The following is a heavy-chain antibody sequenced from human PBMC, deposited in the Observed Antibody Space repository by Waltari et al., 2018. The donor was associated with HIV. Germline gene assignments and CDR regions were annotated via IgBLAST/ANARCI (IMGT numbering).Heavy chain of an antibody. CDR3: ARYFDALHF. V-gene: IGHV3-48*01. CDR2: ISMSSDTI. Sequence: EVQVVESGGGLVQPGGSLRLSCPVSTFSFSHYAMNWVRQAPGKGLEGVAYISMSSDTIYYADSVKGRFTISRDNAKNSLYLQMNSLRPEDTAIYYCARYFDALHFWGQGTLVTVSS. CDR1: TFSFSHYA. J-gene: IGHJ4*02.